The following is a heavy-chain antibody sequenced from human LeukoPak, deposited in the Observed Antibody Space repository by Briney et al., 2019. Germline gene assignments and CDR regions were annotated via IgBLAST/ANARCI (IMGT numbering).Heavy chain of an antibody. V-gene: IGHV3-21*01. CDR3: ARSGYCSGGSCYRDAFDI. D-gene: IGHD2-15*01. CDR2: ISSSDTYI. J-gene: IGHJ3*02. CDR1: GFTFSTYT. Sequence: GGSLRLSCAASGFTFSTYTMNWVRQTPGKGLEWVSSISSSDTYIYYADSVKGRFTISRDNAKNSLYLQMNSLRAEDTAVYYCARSGYCSGGSCYRDAFDIWGQGTMVTVSS.